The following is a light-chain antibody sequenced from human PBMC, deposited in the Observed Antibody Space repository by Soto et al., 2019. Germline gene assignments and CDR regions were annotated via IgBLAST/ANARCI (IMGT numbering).Light chain of an antibody. J-gene: IGKJ1*01. CDR1: QSVSRK. Sequence: EIVMTQSPATLSVPPGESATLSCRASQSVSRKLVCYQQKPGQAPRLLIYDASNRATGIPARFSGSGSGTDFTLTISSLEPEDFAVYYCQQRSNWPPWTFGQGTKVDIK. V-gene: IGKV3-11*01. CDR2: DAS. CDR3: QQRSNWPPWT.